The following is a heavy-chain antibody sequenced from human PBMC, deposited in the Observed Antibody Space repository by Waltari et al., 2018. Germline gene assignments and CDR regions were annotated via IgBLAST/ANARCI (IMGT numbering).Heavy chain of an antibody. V-gene: IGHV1-24*01. CDR1: GYTLNELS. CDR2: FDPEDGET. Sequence: QVQLVQSGAEVKKPGASVKVSCKVSGYTLNELSRHWVRQAPGKGLEWMGGFDPEDGETIYAQKFQGRVTMTEDTSTDTAYMELSSLRSEDTAVYYCATTNPSSIAARTLDYWGQGTLVTVSS. CDR3: ATTNPSSIAARTLDY. D-gene: IGHD6-6*01. J-gene: IGHJ4*02.